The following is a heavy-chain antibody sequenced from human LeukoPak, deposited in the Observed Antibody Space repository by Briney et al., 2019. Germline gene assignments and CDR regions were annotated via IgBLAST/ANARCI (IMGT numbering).Heavy chain of an antibody. CDR1: GFTFSTYS. Sequence: AGGSLRLSCAASGFTFSTYSVHWVRQAPGKGLEWVAFIRYDGSNKYYADSVKGRFTISRDNSKNTLYLQMNSLRDEDTAMYYCAKDQRSTGAPYYFDYWGQGTLVTVSS. J-gene: IGHJ4*02. CDR2: IRYDGSNK. D-gene: IGHD7-27*01. CDR3: AKDQRSTGAPYYFDY. V-gene: IGHV3-30*02.